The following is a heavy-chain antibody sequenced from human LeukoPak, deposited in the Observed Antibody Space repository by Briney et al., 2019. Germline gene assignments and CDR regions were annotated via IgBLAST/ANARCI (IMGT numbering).Heavy chain of an antibody. J-gene: IGHJ6*04. CDR2: FYSSTRT. V-gene: IGHV4-61*09. CDR3: ARCMSELDYGDYAYYYHMDV. CDR1: GDSLTSGSRY. Sequence: PSQTLSLTCTVSGDSLTSGSRYWSWIRQPAGKGLEWIGHFYSSTRTTYNPSLESRVTISGDTAKDQFSLKLDSVTAADTAVYFCARCMSELDYGDYAYYYHMDVWGKGTTVTVSS. D-gene: IGHD4-17*01.